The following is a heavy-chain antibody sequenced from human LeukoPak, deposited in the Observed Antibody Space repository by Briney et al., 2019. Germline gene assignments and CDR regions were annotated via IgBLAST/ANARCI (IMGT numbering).Heavy chain of an antibody. Sequence: SETLSLTCTVSGGSISSSSYYWGWIRQPPGKGLEWIGSIYYSGSTYYNPSLKSRVTISVDTSKNQFSLKLSSVTAADTAVYYCARDENQDFDYWGQGTLVTVSS. V-gene: IGHV4-39*07. CDR1: GGSISSSSYY. CDR2: IYYSGST. J-gene: IGHJ4*02. CDR3: ARDENQDFDY. D-gene: IGHD1-14*01.